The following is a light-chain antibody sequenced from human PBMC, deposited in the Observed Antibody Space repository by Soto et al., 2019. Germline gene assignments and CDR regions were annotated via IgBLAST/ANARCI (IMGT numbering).Light chain of an antibody. CDR3: ISYTSSSTSYV. J-gene: IGLJ1*01. Sequence: QSVLTQPASVSGSPGQAITISCTGTSSDVGGYNDVAWYQQHPGKVPRLMIYEVSNRPSGVSNRFSGSKSGSTASLTISGLQAEDEADYYCISYTSSSTSYVFGTGTKVTVL. CDR2: EVS. CDR1: SSDVGGYND. V-gene: IGLV2-14*01.